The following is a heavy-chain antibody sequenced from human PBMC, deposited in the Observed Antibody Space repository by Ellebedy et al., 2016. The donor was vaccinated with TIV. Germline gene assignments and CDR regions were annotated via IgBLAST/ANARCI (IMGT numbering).Heavy chain of an antibody. V-gene: IGHV4-34*01. CDR1: GGSFSGYY. Sequence: MPSETLSLTCAVYGGSFSGYYWSWIRQPPGKGLEWIGEINHSGSTNYNPSLKRRVTISVDTSKNQFSLKLSSVTPEDTAIYYCARTNNGYVDYWGQGTLVTVSS. D-gene: IGHD5-18*01. CDR2: INHSGST. CDR3: ARTNNGYVDY. J-gene: IGHJ4*02.